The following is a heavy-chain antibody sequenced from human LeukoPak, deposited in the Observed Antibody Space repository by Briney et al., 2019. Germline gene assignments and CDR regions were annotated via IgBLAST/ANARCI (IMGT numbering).Heavy chain of an antibody. CDR3: ARGRGTAIGFDY. V-gene: IGHV4-59*08. Sequence: SETLSLTCAVSGGSISSYYWSWIRQPPGKGLEWIGYIYHSWSTNYNPSLKSRVTISVDTSKNQFSLKLSSVTAADTAVYYCARGRGTAIGFDYWGQGTLVTVSS. CDR1: GGSISSYY. CDR2: IYHSWST. D-gene: IGHD5-18*01. J-gene: IGHJ4*02.